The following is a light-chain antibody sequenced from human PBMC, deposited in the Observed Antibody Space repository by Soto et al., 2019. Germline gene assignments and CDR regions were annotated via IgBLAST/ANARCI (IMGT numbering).Light chain of an antibody. CDR3: SSYAGSNIVV. J-gene: IGLJ2*01. CDR1: SSDVGGYNF. Sequence: QSALTQPPSASGSPGQSVTISCTGTSSDVGGYNFVSWYQQHPGKAPKLMIYEVSERPSGVPGRFSGSKSGNTASLTVSGHPAEDEADYYCSSYAGSNIVVFGGGTKLTVL. CDR2: EVS. V-gene: IGLV2-8*01.